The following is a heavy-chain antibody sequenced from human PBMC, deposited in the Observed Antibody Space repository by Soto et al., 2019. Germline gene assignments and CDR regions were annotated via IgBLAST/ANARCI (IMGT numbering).Heavy chain of an antibody. D-gene: IGHD5-18*01. Sequence: QVQLVQSGAEVKKPGSSVKVSCKASGGTFSSYTISWVRQAPGQGLEWMGRIIPILGIANYAQKFQGRVTITADKSTSTAHMELSSLRSEDTAVYYCASLNVDTAMVHWFDPWGQGTLVTVSS. CDR1: GGTFSSYT. CDR3: ASLNVDTAMVHWFDP. J-gene: IGHJ5*02. V-gene: IGHV1-69*02. CDR2: IIPILGIA.